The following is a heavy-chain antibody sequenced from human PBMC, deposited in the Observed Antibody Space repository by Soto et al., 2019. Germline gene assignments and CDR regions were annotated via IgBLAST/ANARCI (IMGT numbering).Heavy chain of an antibody. V-gene: IGHV3-66*01. CDR1: GFAVRSNY. D-gene: IGHD1-1*01. CDR3: AREMSTSIDY. CDR2: MYGGGST. J-gene: IGHJ4*02. Sequence: GGSLRLSCAASGFAVRSNYMSWVRQAPGKGLEWVSVMYGGGSTYYADSVKGRFTISRDNSKNVLYLQMNSLRVEDTAVYYCAREMSTSIDYWGQGTLVTVSS.